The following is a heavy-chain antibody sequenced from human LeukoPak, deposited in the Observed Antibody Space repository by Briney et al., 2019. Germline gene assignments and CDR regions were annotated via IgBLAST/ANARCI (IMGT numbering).Heavy chain of an antibody. CDR3: ATEYNYYYGMDV. Sequence: GGSLRPSCAASGFTFSSYAMHWVRQAPGKGLEWVAVISYDGSNKYYADSVKGRFTISRDNSKNTLYLQMNSLRAEDTAVYYCATEYNYYYGMDVWGQGTTVTVSS. D-gene: IGHD5-12*01. CDR1: GFTFSSYA. V-gene: IGHV3-30*04. CDR2: ISYDGSNK. J-gene: IGHJ6*02.